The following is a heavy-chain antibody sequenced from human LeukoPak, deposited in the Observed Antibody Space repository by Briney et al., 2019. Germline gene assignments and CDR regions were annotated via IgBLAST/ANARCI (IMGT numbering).Heavy chain of an antibody. CDR1: GFTFSSYA. CDR2: ISDYP. V-gene: IGHV3-23*05. Sequence: GSLRLSCAASGFTFSSYAMSWVRQAPGKGLEWVSTISDYPHYADSVRGRFTISRDNSRKTVFLQMNSLTPEDAATYYCTKDSQGSYDGFWYGTYGMDVWGQGTTVTVSS. D-gene: IGHD3-16*01. J-gene: IGHJ6*02. CDR3: TKDSQGSYDGFWYGTYGMDV.